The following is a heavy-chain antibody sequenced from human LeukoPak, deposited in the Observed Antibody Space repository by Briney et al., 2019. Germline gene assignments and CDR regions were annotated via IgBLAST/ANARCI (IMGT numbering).Heavy chain of an antibody. J-gene: IGHJ6*02. V-gene: IGHV3-66*01. CDR2: LYGGGST. Sequence: GGSLRLSCAVSGFTVSSYYMTWARQAPGKGLEWVSVLYGGGSTYHADSAKGRFTISRDNSKNTLYLQMNSLRAEDTAVYYCARGHGAYTSVPYRYYGMDVWGQGTTVTVSS. D-gene: IGHD6-25*01. CDR3: ARGHGAYTSVPYRYYGMDV. CDR1: GFTVSSYY.